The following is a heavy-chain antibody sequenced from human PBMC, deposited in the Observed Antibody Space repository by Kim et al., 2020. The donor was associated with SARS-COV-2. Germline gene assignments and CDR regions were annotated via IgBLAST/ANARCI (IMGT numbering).Heavy chain of an antibody. Sequence: GGSLRLSCAASGFTFGNYAMTWVRQAPGKGLEWVSTISGSGGSTNYADSVKGRFTISRDNSKNTLYLQMNSLRDEDTAIYHCIMGGPKSNMEVWGQGATV. CDR2: ISGSGGST. J-gene: IGHJ6*02. CDR1: GFTFGNYA. CDR3: IMGGPKSNMEV. V-gene: IGHV3-23*01.